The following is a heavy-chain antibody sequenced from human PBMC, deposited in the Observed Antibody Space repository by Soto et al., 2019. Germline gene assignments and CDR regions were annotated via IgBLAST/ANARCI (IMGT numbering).Heavy chain of an antibody. Sequence: QVQLVESGGGVVQPGRSLRLSCAASGFAFSSYAMHWVRRAPGKGLEWVAVISYDASNKYYADSVKGRFTISRDNSRNTMYLQMSSLSAEDTAVYYCARPFSSGWYGDFDFWGQGTLVAVSS. D-gene: IGHD6-19*01. CDR3: ARPFSSGWYGDFDF. J-gene: IGHJ4*02. V-gene: IGHV3-30-3*01. CDR1: GFAFSSYA. CDR2: ISYDASNK.